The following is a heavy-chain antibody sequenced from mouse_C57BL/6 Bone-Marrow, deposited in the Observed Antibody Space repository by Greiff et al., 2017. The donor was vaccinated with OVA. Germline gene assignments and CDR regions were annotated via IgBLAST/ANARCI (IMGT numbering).Heavy chain of an antibody. V-gene: IGHV1-55*01. J-gene: IGHJ1*03. CDR2: IYPGSGST. D-gene: IGHD1-1*01. CDR1: GYTFTSYW. CDR3: ARGLRDYYGSSYDCYFDV. Sequence: QVQLQQSGAELVKPGASVKMSCKASGYTFTSYWITWVKQRPGQGLEWIGDIYPGSGSTNYNEKFKSKATLTVDTSTSTAYMQLSSLTSEDSAVYYCARGLRDYYGSSYDCYFDVWGTGTTVTVSS.